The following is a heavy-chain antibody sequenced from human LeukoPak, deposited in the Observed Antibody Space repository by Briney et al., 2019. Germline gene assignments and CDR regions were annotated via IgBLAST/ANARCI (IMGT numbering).Heavy chain of an antibody. J-gene: IGHJ4*02. CDR1: GGPISSGDYY. V-gene: IGHV4-30-4*08. CDR3: ARVSVRRRFLDY. Sequence: PSQTLSLTXTVSGGPISSGDYYWSWIRQPPGKGLEWIGYIYYSGTTYYNPSLESRVTISVDTSKNQFSLKLSSATAADTAVCYCARVSVRRRFLDYWGQGTLVTVSS. CDR2: IYYSGTT. D-gene: IGHD3-16*01.